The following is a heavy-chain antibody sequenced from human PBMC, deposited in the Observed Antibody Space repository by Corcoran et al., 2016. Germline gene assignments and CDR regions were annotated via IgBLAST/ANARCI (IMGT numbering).Heavy chain of an antibody. Sequence: QVQLVESGGGVVQPGRSLRLSCAASGFTFNNYGMHWVRQAPGKGLEWVAIISFDGSNKYYADSVKGRFTISRDNSRDTLYLQMNSLRDEDTAFYYCAKDYRSTSFGAFDPWGQGTLVTVSS. CDR1: GFTFNNYG. CDR2: ISFDGSNK. V-gene: IGHV3-30*18. D-gene: IGHD3-3*01. J-gene: IGHJ5*02. CDR3: AKDYRSTSFGAFDP.